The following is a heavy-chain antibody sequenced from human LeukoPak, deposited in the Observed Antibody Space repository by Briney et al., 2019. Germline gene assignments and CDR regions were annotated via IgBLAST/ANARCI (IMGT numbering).Heavy chain of an antibody. Sequence: ASVKVSCKAPGYTFTSYGISWVRQAPGQGLEWMGWISAYNGNTNYAQKLQGRVTMTTDTSTSTAYMELRSLRSDDTAVYYCARIRLTFGGVIVVPHDYWGQGTLVTVSS. J-gene: IGHJ4*02. V-gene: IGHV1-18*01. D-gene: IGHD3-16*02. CDR1: GYTFTSYG. CDR2: ISAYNGNT. CDR3: ARIRLTFGGVIVVPHDY.